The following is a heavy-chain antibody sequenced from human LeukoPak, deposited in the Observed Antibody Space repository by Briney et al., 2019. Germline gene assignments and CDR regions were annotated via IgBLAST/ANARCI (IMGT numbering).Heavy chain of an antibody. J-gene: IGHJ5*02. Sequence: ASVKVSCKASGYSFTSNDINWVRQATGQGLEWMGWMNPNSGNTVYAQKFQGRVTMTMNTSISTAYMELSSLRSEDTAVYYCARGRLRVPRSFDPWGQGTLVTVSS. CDR3: ARGRLRVPRSFDP. CDR2: MNPNSGNT. V-gene: IGHV1-8*01. CDR1: GYSFTSND. D-gene: IGHD3-16*01.